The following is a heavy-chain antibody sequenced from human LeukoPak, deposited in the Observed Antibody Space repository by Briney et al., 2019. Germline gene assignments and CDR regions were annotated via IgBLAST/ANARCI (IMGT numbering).Heavy chain of an antibody. CDR2: IYYSGST. CDR1: GGSISSYY. Sequence: KPSETLSLTCTVSGGSISSYYWSWIRQPPGKGLEWIGYIYYSGSTNYNPSPKSRVTISVDTSKNQFSLKLSSVTAADTAVYYCARTMVRGDAFDIWGQGTMVTVSS. J-gene: IGHJ3*02. V-gene: IGHV4-59*01. D-gene: IGHD3-10*01. CDR3: ARTMVRGDAFDI.